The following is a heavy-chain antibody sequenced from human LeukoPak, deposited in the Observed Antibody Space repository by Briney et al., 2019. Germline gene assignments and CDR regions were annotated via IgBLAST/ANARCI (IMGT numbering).Heavy chain of an antibody. Sequence: SETLSLTCAVYGGSFSCYYWSWIRQPPGKGLEWIGEINHSGSTNYNPSLKSRVTVSLDTSKNQFSLKLSSVTAADTAVYYCARAPGAALDWGQGTLVTVSS. CDR1: GGSFSCYY. CDR2: INHSGST. V-gene: IGHV4-34*01. D-gene: IGHD2-15*01. CDR3: ARAPGAALD. J-gene: IGHJ4*02.